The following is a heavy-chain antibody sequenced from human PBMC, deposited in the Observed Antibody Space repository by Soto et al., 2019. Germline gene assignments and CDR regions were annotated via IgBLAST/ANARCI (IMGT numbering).Heavy chain of an antibody. D-gene: IGHD6-19*01. J-gene: IGHJ4*02. CDR1: GFTFSDYA. Sequence: VQLVESGGGVVQPGRSLRLSCAASGFTFSDYAMHWVRQAPGKGLEWVAVVSHDGRNTHYADSVKGRFTISRDSSKHPVSLEMTSLRAEDTAVYYCAKGGRQWLVTSDFNYWGQGALVTVSS. CDR2: VSHDGRNT. V-gene: IGHV3-30*18. CDR3: AKGGRQWLVTSDFNY.